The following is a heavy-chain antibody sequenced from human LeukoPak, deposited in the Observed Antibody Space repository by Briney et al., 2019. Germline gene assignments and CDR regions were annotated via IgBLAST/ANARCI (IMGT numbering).Heavy chain of an antibody. CDR3: ARELLWFGGGGVDV. CDR2: IRHDGSEK. Sequence: GGSLRLSCATSGFTLSTYWMTWVRQAPGKGPEWVANIRHDGSEKNYVDSVKGRFTISRDNAKNSLYLQMNSLRAEDTAIYYCARELLWFGGGGVDVWGQGTTVTVSS. J-gene: IGHJ6*02. CDR1: GFTLSTYW. D-gene: IGHD3-10*01. V-gene: IGHV3-7*01.